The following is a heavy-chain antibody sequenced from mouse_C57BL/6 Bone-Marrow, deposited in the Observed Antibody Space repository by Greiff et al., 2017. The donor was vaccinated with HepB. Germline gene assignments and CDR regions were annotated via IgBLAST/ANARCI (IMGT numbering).Heavy chain of an antibody. CDR1: GFTFSDYY. J-gene: IGHJ2*01. CDR3: ARGGYYGSSSAYYFDY. CDR2: INYDGSST. D-gene: IGHD1-1*01. Sequence: EVNVVESEGGLVQPGSSMKLSCTASGFTFSDYYMAWVRQVPEKGLEWVANINYDGSSTYYLDSLKSRFIISRDNAKNILYLQMSSLKSEDTATYYCARGGYYGSSSAYYFDYWGQGTTLTVSS. V-gene: IGHV5-16*01.